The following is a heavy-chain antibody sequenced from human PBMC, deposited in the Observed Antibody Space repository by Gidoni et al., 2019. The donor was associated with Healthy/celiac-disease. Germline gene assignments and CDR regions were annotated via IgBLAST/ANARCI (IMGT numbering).Heavy chain of an antibody. J-gene: IGHJ4*02. CDR3: ARARYSGSYSADY. V-gene: IGHV4-38-2*01. D-gene: IGHD1-26*01. CDR2: IYHSGST. CDR1: GYSISSGHY. Sequence: QVQLQESGPGLVKPSATLSLTCAVSGYSISSGHYWGWIRQPPGKGREWIGSIYHSGSTYYNPSLKSRVTISVDTSKNQFSLKLSSVTAADTAVYYCARARYSGSYSADYWGQGTLVTVSS.